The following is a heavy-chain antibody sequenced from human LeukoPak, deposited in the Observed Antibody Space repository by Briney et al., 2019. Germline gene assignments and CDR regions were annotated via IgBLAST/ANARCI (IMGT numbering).Heavy chain of an antibody. Sequence: PSETLSLTCTVSGGSISSYYWSWIRQPPGKGLEWFGYIYYSGSTNYNPSLKSRVTISVDTSKNQFSLKLSSVTAADTAVYYCAREDCSGDGCYSFDYWGQGTLVTVFS. CDR2: IYYSGST. D-gene: IGHD2-15*01. V-gene: IGHV4-59*01. CDR3: AREDCSGDGCYSFDY. CDR1: GGSISSYY. J-gene: IGHJ4*02.